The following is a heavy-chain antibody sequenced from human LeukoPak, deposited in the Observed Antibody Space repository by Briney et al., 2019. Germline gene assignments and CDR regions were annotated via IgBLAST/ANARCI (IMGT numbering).Heavy chain of an antibody. Sequence: GASVKVSCKASGYTFTGYYMHWVRQAPGQGLEWMGWINPNSGGTNYAQKFQGRVTMTRDTSISTAYMELSRLRSDDTAVYYCARVGAPSRSMVRGVIPYFDYWGQGTLVTVSS. CDR3: ARVGAPSRSMVRGVIPYFDY. CDR2: INPNSGGT. J-gene: IGHJ4*02. V-gene: IGHV1-2*02. D-gene: IGHD3-10*01. CDR1: GYTFTGYY.